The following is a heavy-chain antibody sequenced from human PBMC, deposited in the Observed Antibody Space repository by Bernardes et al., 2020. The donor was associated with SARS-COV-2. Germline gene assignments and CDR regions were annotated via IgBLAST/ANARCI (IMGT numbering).Heavy chain of an antibody. CDR2: ISSDGGNK. V-gene: IGHV3-30*18. J-gene: IGHJ6*02. D-gene: IGHD3-10*01. CDR1: GFTFSSYG. Sequence: GGSLRLSCAASGFTFSSYGMHWVRQAPGKGREWVAVISSDGGNKYYAESVKGRFTISRDNSKNTLYLQMNSLRAEDTAVYYCAKTLARVTMVRGVHMDVWGQGTTFTVAS. CDR3: AKTLARVTMVRGVHMDV.